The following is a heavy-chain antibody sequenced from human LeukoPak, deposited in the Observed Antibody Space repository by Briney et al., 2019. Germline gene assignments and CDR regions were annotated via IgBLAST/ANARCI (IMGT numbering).Heavy chain of an antibody. CDR1: GGSISSSRYY. V-gene: IGHV4-39*07. CDR2: IYYSGST. J-gene: IGHJ6*03. Sequence: SETLSLTCTVSGGSISSSRYYWGWIRQPPGKGLEWVGSIYYSGSTYYNPSLKSRVTISVDTSKNQFSLKLNSVTAADAAVYYCARQSYYHIEGWAKGPRSPSP. CDR3: ARQSYYHIEG.